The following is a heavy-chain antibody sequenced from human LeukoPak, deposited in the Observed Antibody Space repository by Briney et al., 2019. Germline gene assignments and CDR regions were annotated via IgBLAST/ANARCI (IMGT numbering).Heavy chain of an antibody. CDR1: GFTFGDYA. Sequence: PGGSLRLSCTASGFTFGDYAMSWVRQAPGKGLEWVGFIRSKAYGGTTEYAASVKGRFTISRDDSKSIAYLQMNSLKTEDTAVYYCTRVTSGWLYYYYYYSMDVWGQGTTVTVSS. CDR3: TRVTSGWLYYYYYYSMDV. D-gene: IGHD6-19*01. V-gene: IGHV3-49*04. CDR2: IRSKAYGGTT. J-gene: IGHJ6*02.